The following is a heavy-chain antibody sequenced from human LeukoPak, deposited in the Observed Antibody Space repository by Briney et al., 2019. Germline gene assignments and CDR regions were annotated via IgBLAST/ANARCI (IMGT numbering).Heavy chain of an antibody. CDR3: AKSGIEADVSLVYFDY. J-gene: IGHJ4*02. Sequence: GGSLRLSCAASGFTFSSYGMHWVRQAPGKGLECVAIISYDGSNKYYTDSVKGRFTISRDNSKNTLYLQMNSLRAEDTAVYYGAKSGIEADVSLVYFDYWGQGTLVTASS. CDR2: ISYDGSNK. D-gene: IGHD6-13*01. V-gene: IGHV3-30*18. CDR1: GFTFSSYG.